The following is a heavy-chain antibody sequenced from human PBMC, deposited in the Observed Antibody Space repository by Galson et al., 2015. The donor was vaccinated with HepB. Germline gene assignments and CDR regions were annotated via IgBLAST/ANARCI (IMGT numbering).Heavy chain of an antibody. V-gene: IGHV5-51*01. CDR3: ARQPIYGGSTYNWFDP. D-gene: IGHD4-23*01. CDR2: IYPGDSDT. J-gene: IGHJ5*02. CDR1: GYSFTSYW. Sequence: QSGAEVKKPGESLKISCKGSGYSFTSYWIGWVRQMPGKGLEWMGIIYPGDSDTRYSPSFQGQVTISADKSISTAYLQWSSLKASDTAMYYCARQPIYGGSTYNWFDPWGQGTLVTVSS.